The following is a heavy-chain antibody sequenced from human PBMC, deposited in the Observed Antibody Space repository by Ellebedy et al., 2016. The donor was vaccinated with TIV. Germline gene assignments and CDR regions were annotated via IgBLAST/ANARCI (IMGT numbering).Heavy chain of an antibody. CDR1: GFSVSSKY. Sequence: GESLKISXAASGFSVSSKYMSWVRQAPGKGLEWVSVVYSGGSTYYADSVKGRFTISRDNYKNTLSLQMDSLRAEDTAVYYCASRSSYYDSSTDGSDALDTWGQGTMVTVSS. CDR2: VYSGGST. D-gene: IGHD3-22*01. V-gene: IGHV3-53*01. CDR3: ASRSSYYDSSTDGSDALDT. J-gene: IGHJ3*02.